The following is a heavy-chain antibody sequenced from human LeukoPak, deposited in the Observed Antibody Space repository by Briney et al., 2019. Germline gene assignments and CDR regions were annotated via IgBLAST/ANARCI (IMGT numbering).Heavy chain of an antibody. Sequence: ASVKVSCKASGYTFTSHGISWVRQAHGQGLEWMGWIRPSTGDTDYALNLQGRVTLTTDTSTSTAYMELRSLRSDDTAVYYCARVRVYLFDYWGQGTLVTVSS. D-gene: IGHD2/OR15-2a*01. V-gene: IGHV1-18*01. J-gene: IGHJ4*02. CDR2: IRPSTGDT. CDR1: GYTFTSHG. CDR3: ARVRVYLFDY.